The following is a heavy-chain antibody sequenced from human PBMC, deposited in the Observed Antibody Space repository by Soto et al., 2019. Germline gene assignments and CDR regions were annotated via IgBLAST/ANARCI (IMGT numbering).Heavy chain of an antibody. D-gene: IGHD3-22*01. CDR2: ISSSGSTI. V-gene: IGHV3-11*01. CDR3: AREWSVVISAGPNHLGGVIWP. Sequence: QVQLVESGGGLVKPGGSLRLSCAASGFTFSDYYMSWIRQAPGKGLEWVSYISSSGSTIYYADSVKGRFTISRDNAKNSLYLQMNSLRAEDTAVYYCAREWSVVISAGPNHLGGVIWPWGQGTLVTVSS. J-gene: IGHJ5*02. CDR1: GFTFSDYY.